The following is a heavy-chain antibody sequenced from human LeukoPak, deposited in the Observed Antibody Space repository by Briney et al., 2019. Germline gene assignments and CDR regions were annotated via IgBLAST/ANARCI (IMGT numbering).Heavy chain of an antibody. J-gene: IGHJ4*02. Sequence: GGSLRLSCAASGFTFSSYAMHWVRQAPGKGLEWVAVISYDGSNKYYADSVKGRFTISRDNSKNTLYLQMNSLRAEDTAVYYCARDGYESGYRFYFDYWGQGTLVTVSS. CDR2: ISYDGSNK. CDR3: ARDGYESGYRFYFDY. V-gene: IGHV3-30-3*01. D-gene: IGHD3-3*01. CDR1: GFTFSSYA.